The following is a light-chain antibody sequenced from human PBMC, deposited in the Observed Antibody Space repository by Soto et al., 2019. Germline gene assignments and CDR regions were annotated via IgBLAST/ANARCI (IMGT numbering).Light chain of an antibody. CDR3: QQFDSFFGT. Sequence: IQMTQSPSSLSASVGAKVTITCRASKTISNYVNGYQQKPGKAPKLLIYDASSLETGVPSRFSGSGFGTDFSFTITNLQPEDIATYYCQQFDSFFGTFGGGTKVELK. V-gene: IGKV1-33*01. CDR1: KTISNY. J-gene: IGKJ4*01. CDR2: DAS.